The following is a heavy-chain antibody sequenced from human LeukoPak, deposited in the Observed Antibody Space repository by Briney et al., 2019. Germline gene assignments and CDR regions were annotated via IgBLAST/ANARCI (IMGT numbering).Heavy chain of an antibody. CDR2: IIPIFGTA. V-gene: IGHV1-69*13. Sequence: SVKVSCKASGGTFSSYAISWVRQAPGQGLEWMGGIIPIFGTANYAQKFQGRVTITADESTSTAYMELSSLRSEDTAVYYCASGSPNYYDSSGYYDGGYWGQGTLVTVSS. CDR3: ASGSPNYYDSSGYYDGGY. J-gene: IGHJ4*02. CDR1: GGTFSSYA. D-gene: IGHD3-22*01.